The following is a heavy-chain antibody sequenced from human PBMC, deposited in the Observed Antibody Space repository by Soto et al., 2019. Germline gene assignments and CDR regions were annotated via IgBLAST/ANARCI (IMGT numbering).Heavy chain of an antibody. CDR3: SREKPHSSSWYSYSSLVNWFDP. D-gene: IGHD6-13*01. CDR1: GFTFSSYA. Sequence: GGSLRLSCEASGFTFSSYAMHWVRQAPGKGLEWVAVISRDGNVNYYSESVKGRFTMSRDNSKDTLYLQMDSLRTEDTAVYYCSREKPHSSSWYSYSSLVNWFDPGGEGTLVTVPS. J-gene: IGHJ5*02. V-gene: IGHV3-30*01. CDR2: ISRDGNVN.